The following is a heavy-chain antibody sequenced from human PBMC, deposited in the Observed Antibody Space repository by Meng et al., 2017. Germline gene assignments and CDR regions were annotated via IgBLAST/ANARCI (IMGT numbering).Heavy chain of an antibody. CDR1: GGSISSSNW. CDR2: IYHSGST. Sequence: GRLQESGPGLVKPSGPLSLTCAVSGGSISSSNWWSWVRQPPGKGLEWIGEIYHSGSTNYNPSLKSRVTISVDKSKNQFSLKLSPVTAADTAVYYCARIGDWGSTRYFDYWGQGTLVTVSS. J-gene: IGHJ4*02. CDR3: ARIGDWGSTRYFDY. D-gene: IGHD7-27*01. V-gene: IGHV4-4*02.